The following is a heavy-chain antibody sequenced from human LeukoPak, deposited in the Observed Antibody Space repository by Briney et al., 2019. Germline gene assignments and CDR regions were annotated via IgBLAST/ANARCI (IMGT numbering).Heavy chain of an antibody. J-gene: IGHJ4*02. CDR2: IDGSGGST. D-gene: IGHD3-22*01. CDR1: GFTFSSYA. Sequence: GGSLRLSCAASGFTFSSYAMSWVRQAPGKVLEWVSTIDGSGGSTYYADSVKGRFTISRDSSKNTLYLQMNSLRAEDTAIYYCAKDHGDSAYYPVDYWGQGTLVTVSS. V-gene: IGHV3-23*01. CDR3: AKDHGDSAYYPVDY.